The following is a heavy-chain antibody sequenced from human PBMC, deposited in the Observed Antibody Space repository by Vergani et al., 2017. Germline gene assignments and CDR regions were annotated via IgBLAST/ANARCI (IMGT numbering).Heavy chain of an antibody. V-gene: IGHV4-30-2*01. CDR3: ASKGGVLMVYAMQNAFDI. CDR2: IYHSGST. CDR1: GGSISSGGYS. D-gene: IGHD2-8*01. J-gene: IGHJ3*02. Sequence: QVQLQESGPGLVKPSQTLSLTCTVSGGSISSGGYSWSWIRQPPGKGLEWIGYIYHSGSTYYNPSLKSRVTISVDRSKNQFSLKLSSVTAEDTAVYYCASKGGVLMVYAMQNAFDIWGQGTMVTVSS.